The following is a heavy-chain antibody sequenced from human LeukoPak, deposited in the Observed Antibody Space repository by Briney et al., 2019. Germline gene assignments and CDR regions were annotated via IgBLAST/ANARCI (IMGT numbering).Heavy chain of an antibody. CDR2: ISWNSGSI. Sequence: PGGSLRLSCAASGFTFSSYAMSWVRQAPGKGLEWVSGISWNSGSIGYADSVKGRFTISRDNSKNTLYLQMNSLRAEDTAVYYCAKVAVNYYDSSSYPYYFDYWGQGTLVTVSS. CDR3: AKVAVNYYDSSSYPYYFDY. V-gene: IGHV3-23*01. J-gene: IGHJ4*02. CDR1: GFTFSSYA. D-gene: IGHD3-22*01.